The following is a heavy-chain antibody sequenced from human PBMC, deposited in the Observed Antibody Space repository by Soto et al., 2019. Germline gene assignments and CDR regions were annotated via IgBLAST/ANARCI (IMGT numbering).Heavy chain of an antibody. Sequence: QVQLRESGPGLLRTSETLSLTCTVSGGSIRNYYLTWIRQSPGKGLEWIGHVFFTGSTKYSPSLKSRVTISVDTSQNQFSLSLTSVTTADTAVYYCAREDGDFVYVHWGQGTLVTVSS. CDR1: GGSIRNYY. D-gene: IGHD4-17*01. CDR2: VFFTGST. V-gene: IGHV4-59*01. J-gene: IGHJ4*02. CDR3: AREDGDFVYVH.